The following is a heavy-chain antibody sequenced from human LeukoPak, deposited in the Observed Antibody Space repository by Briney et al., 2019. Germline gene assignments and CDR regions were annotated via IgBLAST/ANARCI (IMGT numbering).Heavy chain of an antibody. D-gene: IGHD3-10*01. CDR3: ARIYGSGSYNDY. J-gene: IGHJ4*02. Sequence: SETLSLTRTVSGGSISSGDYYWSWIRQPPGKGLEWIGYIYYSGSTYYNPSLKSRVTISVDTSKNQLSLKLSSVTAADTAVYYCARIYGSGSYNDYWGQGTLVTVSS. V-gene: IGHV4-30-4*08. CDR1: GGSISSGDYY. CDR2: IYYSGST.